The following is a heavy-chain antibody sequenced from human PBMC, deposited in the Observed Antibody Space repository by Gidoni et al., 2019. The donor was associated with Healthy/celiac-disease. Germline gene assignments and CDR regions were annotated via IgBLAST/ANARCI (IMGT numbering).Heavy chain of an antibody. CDR3: ARHGDPYYFDY. J-gene: IGHJ4*02. CDR2: ISYDGSNK. CDR1: GFTFSSYA. V-gene: IGHV3-30*01. Sequence: QVQLVDSGGGVVQPGRSLRLSCAASGFTFSSYAMHWGRQAPGKGLEWVTVISYDGSNKYYADSVKGRFTISRDNSKNTLYLQMNSLRAEDTAVYYCARHGDPYYFDYWGQGTLVTVSS. D-gene: IGHD4-17*01.